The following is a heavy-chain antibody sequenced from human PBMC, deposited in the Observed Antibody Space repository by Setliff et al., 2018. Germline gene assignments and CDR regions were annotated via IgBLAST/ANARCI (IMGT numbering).Heavy chain of an antibody. CDR2: INYSGST. Sequence: PSETLSLTCTVSGGSISSYYWSWIRQPPGKGLEWIGYINYSGSTNYNPSLKSRVTISVDTSKNQFSLKLNSVTAADMAVYYCARVRITPYCMDVWGKGTTVTVSS. J-gene: IGHJ6*03. CDR1: GGSISSYY. CDR3: ARVRITPYCMDV. V-gene: IGHV4-59*12. D-gene: IGHD3-10*01.